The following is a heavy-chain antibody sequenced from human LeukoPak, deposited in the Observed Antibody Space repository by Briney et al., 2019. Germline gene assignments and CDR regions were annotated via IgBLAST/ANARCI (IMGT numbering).Heavy chain of an antibody. CDR1: GNSTSSGYY. J-gene: IGHJ4*02. CDR3: AEQTGSGLFILP. Sequence: SETLSLTCTVSGNSTSSGYYWGWIRQPPGKGLEWIGSIYHSGRTYYNPSLKSRVTISVDTSKNQFSLKLTSVTAADTAVYYCAEQTGSGLFILPGGQGTLVTVSS. V-gene: IGHV4-38-2*02. D-gene: IGHD3/OR15-3a*01. CDR2: IYHSGRT.